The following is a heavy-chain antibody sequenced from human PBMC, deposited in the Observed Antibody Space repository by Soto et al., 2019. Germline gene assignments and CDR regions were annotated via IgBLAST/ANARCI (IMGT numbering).Heavy chain of an antibody. CDR1: GFTFSSYG. D-gene: IGHD3-16*01. Sequence: QVQLVESGGGVVQPGRSLRLSCAASGFTFSSYGMHWVRQAPGKGLEWVAVIWYDGSNKYYADSVKGRFTISRDNSKNTLYLQMNSLRAEDTAVYYCARDSLRGGSDPWGQGTLVTVSS. V-gene: IGHV3-33*01. CDR3: ARDSLRGGSDP. CDR2: IWYDGSNK. J-gene: IGHJ5*02.